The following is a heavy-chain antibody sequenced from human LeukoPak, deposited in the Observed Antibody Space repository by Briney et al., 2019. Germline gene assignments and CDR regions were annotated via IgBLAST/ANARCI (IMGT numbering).Heavy chain of an antibody. D-gene: IGHD4/OR15-4a*01. CDR1: GFTFSDYY. V-gene: IGHV3-7*01. Sequence: GGSLRLSCAASGFTFSDYYMSWIRQAPGKGLEWVANIKQDGSEKYYVDSVKGRFTISRDNAKNSLYLQMNSLRAEDTAVYYCARPIYDAEDYWGQGTLVTVSS. CDR2: IKQDGSEK. CDR3: ARPIYDAEDY. J-gene: IGHJ4*02.